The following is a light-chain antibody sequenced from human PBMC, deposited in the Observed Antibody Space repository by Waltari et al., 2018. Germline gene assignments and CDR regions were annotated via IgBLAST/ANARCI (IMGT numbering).Light chain of an antibody. CDR3: QHYVRLPVT. J-gene: IGKJ1*01. V-gene: IGKV3-20*01. CDR2: GAS. Sequence: IVLTQSPGTLSLSPGERATLSCRASEGVGRSLAWYQQQPGQAPRLLIYGASIRATGIPDRFSGGGSGTDFSLTISRLEPEDVAAYHCQHYVRLPVTFGQGTKVEIK. CDR1: EGVGRS.